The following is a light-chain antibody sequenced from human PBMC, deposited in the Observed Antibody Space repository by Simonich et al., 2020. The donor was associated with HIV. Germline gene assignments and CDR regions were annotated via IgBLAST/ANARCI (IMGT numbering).Light chain of an antibody. V-gene: IGKV4-1*01. CDR3: QQYYGTPLT. CDR1: QSILYSSNNKNY. J-gene: IGKJ4*01. CDR2: WAS. Sequence: DIVMTQSPDSLAVSLGERATINCKSRQSILYSSNNKNYLTWYQQKPGQPPKLLIYWASTRESGVPDRLSGGGSGTDFTLTISSLQTEDVAVYYCQQYYGTPLTFGGGTRVEIK.